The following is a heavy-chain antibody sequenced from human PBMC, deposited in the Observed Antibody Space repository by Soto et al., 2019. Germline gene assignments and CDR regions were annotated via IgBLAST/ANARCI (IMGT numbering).Heavy chain of an antibody. Sequence: QVQLVQSGDEVKKPGASVKVSCKASGYIFVNYGIAWVRQAPGQGLEWMGWISPYTGNTHSATQVQGRLTMTTDTSTSTAYMDLGSLTSDDTAVYYCVIVDHYVTPTPQDVWGQGTTVTVSS. J-gene: IGHJ6*02. CDR1: GYIFVNYG. D-gene: IGHD3-16*01. V-gene: IGHV1-18*01. CDR3: VIVDHYVTPTPQDV. CDR2: ISPYTGNT.